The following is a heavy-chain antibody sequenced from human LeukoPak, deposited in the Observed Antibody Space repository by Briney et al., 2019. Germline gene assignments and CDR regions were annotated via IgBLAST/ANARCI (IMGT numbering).Heavy chain of an antibody. CDR3: ARDSYYYDSSGYYLVAFDI. D-gene: IGHD3-22*01. Sequence: GGSLRLTCADSGFTFSSYSMNWVRQAPGKGLEWVSSISSSSSYIYYADSVKGRFTISRDNAKNSLYLQMNSLRAEDTAVYYCARDSYYYDSSGYYLVAFDIWGQGTMVTVSS. J-gene: IGHJ3*02. CDR1: GFTFSSYS. V-gene: IGHV3-21*01. CDR2: ISSSSSYI.